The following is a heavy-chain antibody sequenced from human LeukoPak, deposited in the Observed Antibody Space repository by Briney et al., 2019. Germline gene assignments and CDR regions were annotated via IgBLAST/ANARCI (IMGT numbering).Heavy chain of an antibody. CDR3: ATLELVSSYYYYMDV. D-gene: IGHD6-13*01. J-gene: IGHJ6*03. CDR2: IRYDGSDK. Sequence: GGSLRLSCAASGFNFDGYGMHWVRQAPGKGLEWVAFIRYDGSDKYYADSVKGRFTISRDNSKNTLYLQMNSLRAEDTAVYYCATLELVSSYYYYMDVWGKGTTVTISS. V-gene: IGHV3-30*02. CDR1: GFNFDGYG.